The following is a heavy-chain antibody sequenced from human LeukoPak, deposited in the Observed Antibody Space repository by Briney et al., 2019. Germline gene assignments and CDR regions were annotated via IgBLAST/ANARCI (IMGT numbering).Heavy chain of an antibody. CDR3: ARANDYYYYGMDV. Sequence: GGSLRLSCAASGFTVSSNYMSWARQAPGKGLEWVSVIYSGGSTYYADSVKGRFTISRDNSKNTLYLQMNSLRAEDTAVYYCARANDYYYYGMDVWGQGTTVTVSS. J-gene: IGHJ6*02. V-gene: IGHV3-53*01. CDR2: IYSGGST. CDR1: GFTVSSNY.